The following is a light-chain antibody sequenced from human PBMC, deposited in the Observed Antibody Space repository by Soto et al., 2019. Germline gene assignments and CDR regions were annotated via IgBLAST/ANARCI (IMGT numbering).Light chain of an antibody. CDR3: QQSYGAPYT. V-gene: IGKV1-39*01. CDR2: AAS. Sequence: DIQMTQSPSSLSASVGDRVTITCRASQSSYSSLNWYHQKPGKAPTLLIYAASNMQSGVPSRFSGSGSGTDFTLSISSLQPEDFATYYCQQSYGAPYTFGQGTKLEI. CDR1: QSSYSS. J-gene: IGKJ2*01.